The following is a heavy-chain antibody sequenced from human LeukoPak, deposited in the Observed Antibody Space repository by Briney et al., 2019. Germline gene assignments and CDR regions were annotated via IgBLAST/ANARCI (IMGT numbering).Heavy chain of an antibody. J-gene: IGHJ4*02. V-gene: IGHV3-48*03. Sequence: GGSLRLSCAASGFTFSSYEMNWVRQAPGKGLEWVSYISSSGTMIYYADSVKGRFTISRDNAKNSLYLQMNSLRAEDTAVYYCAGDAVGATLFDYWGQGTLVTVSS. CDR1: GFTFSSYE. CDR3: AGDAVGATLFDY. D-gene: IGHD1-26*01. CDR2: ISSSGTMI.